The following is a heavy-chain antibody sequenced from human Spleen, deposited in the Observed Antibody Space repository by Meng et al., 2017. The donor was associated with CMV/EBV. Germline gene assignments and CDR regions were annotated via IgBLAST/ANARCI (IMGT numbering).Heavy chain of an antibody. CDR2: INHSGTT. Sequence: SETLSLTCAVSGGSFSDHFWSWIRQSPDRGLEWIAEINHSGTTNYNPSLKSRVTMSLDTSKNQFSLKLSSVTAADTAVYYCAREVIGYCTTTSCYTRRGEPYYYYGMDIWGQGTTVTVSS. CDR1: GGSFSDHF. D-gene: IGHD2-2*02. CDR3: AREVIGYCTTTSCYTRRGEPYYYYGMDI. J-gene: IGHJ6*02. V-gene: IGHV4-34*01.